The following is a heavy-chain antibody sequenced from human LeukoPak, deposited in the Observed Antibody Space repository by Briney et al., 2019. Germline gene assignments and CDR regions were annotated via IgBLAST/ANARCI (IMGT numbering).Heavy chain of an antibody. CDR1: GFTFSSYS. D-gene: IGHD3-16*01. V-gene: IGHV3-48*01. CDR2: VSYSSSTI. J-gene: IGHJ5*02. Sequence: GGSLRLSCAASGFTFSSYSMNWVRQAPGKGLEWISYVSYSSSTIYYADSVKGRFTISRDNAKNSLYLQMNSLKAEDTAVYSCTVPQSGGNWFDPWGPGTLVTVSS. CDR3: TVPQSGGNWFDP.